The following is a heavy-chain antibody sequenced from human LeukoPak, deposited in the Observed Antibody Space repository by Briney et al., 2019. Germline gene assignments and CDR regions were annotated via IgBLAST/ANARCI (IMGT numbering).Heavy chain of an antibody. D-gene: IGHD3-22*01. CDR2: ISSSSSYI. J-gene: IGHJ4*02. V-gene: IGHV3-21*04. CDR3: ARRASSGYYYYHPLDY. Sequence: GSLRLSCAASGFTLCAYSMNWVRQSPGKGLEGFSSISSSSSYIYYADSVKGRFTISRDNAKKSLYLPMNRLREKHTAGQYFARRASSGYYYYHPLDYWGQGTLVTVSS. CDR1: GFTLCAYS.